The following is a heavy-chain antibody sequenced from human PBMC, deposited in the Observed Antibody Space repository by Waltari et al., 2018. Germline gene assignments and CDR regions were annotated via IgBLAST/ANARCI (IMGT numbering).Heavy chain of an antibody. V-gene: IGHV1-69-2*01. CDR1: GYTFTDYY. J-gene: IGHJ5*02. Sequence: EVQLLQSGAEVKKPGATVKISCKSSGYTFTDYYIHWVKQTPGKGLEWMGRVEPKDGETIYGEKFQDRVTISADTSTDTVYMIMNGLRFDDTALYFCSRSGSDDWFDPWGRGTPVTVVS. CDR3: SRSGSDDWFDP. CDR2: VEPKDGET. D-gene: IGHD2-15*01.